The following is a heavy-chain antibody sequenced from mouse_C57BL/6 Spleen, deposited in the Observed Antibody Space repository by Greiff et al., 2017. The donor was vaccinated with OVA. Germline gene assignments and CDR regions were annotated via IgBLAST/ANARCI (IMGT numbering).Heavy chain of an antibody. Sequence: QVQLKESGPELVKPGASVKISCKASGYAFSSSWMNWVKQRPGKGLEWIGRIYPGDGDTNYNGKFKGKATLTADKSSSTAYMQLSSLTSEDSAVYFCARDDANYFDYWGQGTTLTVSS. CDR2: IYPGDGDT. V-gene: IGHV1-82*01. J-gene: IGHJ2*01. D-gene: IGHD2-3*01. CDR1: GYAFSSSW. CDR3: ARDDANYFDY.